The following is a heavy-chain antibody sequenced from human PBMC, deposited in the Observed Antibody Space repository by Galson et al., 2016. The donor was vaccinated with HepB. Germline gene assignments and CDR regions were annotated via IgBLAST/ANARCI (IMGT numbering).Heavy chain of an antibody. V-gene: IGHV3-30*03. D-gene: IGHD2/OR15-2a*01. CDR1: GFTFGGYG. Sequence: SLRLSCAASGFTFGGYGMHWVRQAPGKGLEWVAADSMDGRRKFYADSVKGRFTISRGNSNNMLFLQMSSLTEDDTAVYYCARRHEYCPPVGCSVDYWGQGTLVSVSS. CDR2: DSMDGRRK. CDR3: ARRHEYCPPVGCSVDY. J-gene: IGHJ4*02.